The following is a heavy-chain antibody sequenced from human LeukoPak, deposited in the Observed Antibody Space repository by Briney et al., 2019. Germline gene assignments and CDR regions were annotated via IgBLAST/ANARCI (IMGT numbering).Heavy chain of an antibody. CDR3: ARDLLNEGNHLDY. J-gene: IGHJ4*02. Sequence: SQTLSLTCTVSGGSISSGDYYWSWIRQPPGKGLEWIGYIYYSGSTYYNPSLKSRVTISVDTSKNQFSLKLSSVTAADTAVYYCARDLLNEGNHLDYWGQGTLVAVSS. CDR1: GGSISSGDYY. V-gene: IGHV4-30-4*01. D-gene: IGHD4-23*01. CDR2: IYYSGST.